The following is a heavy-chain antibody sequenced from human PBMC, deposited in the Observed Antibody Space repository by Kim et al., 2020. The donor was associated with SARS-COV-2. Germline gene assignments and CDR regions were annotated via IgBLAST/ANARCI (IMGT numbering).Heavy chain of an antibody. D-gene: IGHD2-21*02. CDR2: IYYTGSS. J-gene: IGHJ4*02. CDR1: GGSISSGDYY. CDR3: ARGPTVGGGDCYPH. V-gene: IGHV4-30-4*01. Sequence: SETLSLTCTVSGGSISSGDYYWSWIRQPPGKGLEWIGYIYYTGSSHYNPSLNSRVTISIDTSKNQFSLKLSSVTAADTAVYYCARGPTVGGGDCYPHWGQGTLVTVSS.